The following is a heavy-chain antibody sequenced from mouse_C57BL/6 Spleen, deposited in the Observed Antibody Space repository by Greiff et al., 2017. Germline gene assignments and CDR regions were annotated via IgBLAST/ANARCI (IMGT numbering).Heavy chain of an antibody. CDR2: IHPNSGST. Sequence: VQLQQPGAELVKPGASVKLSCKASGYTFTSYWMHWVKQRPGQGLEWIGMIHPNSGSTNYNEKFKSKSTLTVDKSSSTAYMQLSSLTSEDSAVYYCARILYYDGSNWYFDVWGTGTTVTVSS. CDR3: ARILYYDGSNWYFDV. J-gene: IGHJ1*03. V-gene: IGHV1-64*01. CDR1: GYTFTSYW. D-gene: IGHD1-1*01.